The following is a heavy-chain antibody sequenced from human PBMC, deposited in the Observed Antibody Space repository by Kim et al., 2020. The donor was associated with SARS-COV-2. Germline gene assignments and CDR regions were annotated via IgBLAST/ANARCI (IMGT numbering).Heavy chain of an antibody. V-gene: IGHV3-33*01. CDR3: AGGNKVTTLGY. Sequence: GGSLRLSCAASGFTFSSYGMHWVRQAPGKGLEWVAVIWHDGSNQYYSDSVKGRFTISRDNSKNTLYLEMNSLRAEDTAVYYCAGGNKVTTLGYWGQGTLV. J-gene: IGHJ4*02. D-gene: IGHD4-17*01. CDR1: GFTFSSYG. CDR2: IWHDGSNQ.